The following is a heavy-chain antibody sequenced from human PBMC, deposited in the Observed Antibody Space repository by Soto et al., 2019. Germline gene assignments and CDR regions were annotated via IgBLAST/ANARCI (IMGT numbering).Heavy chain of an antibody. J-gene: IGHJ4*02. D-gene: IGHD2-2*01. V-gene: IGHV4-31*03. Sequence: QVQLQESGPGLVKPSQTLSLTCTVSGGSISSGGYYWSWIRQHPGKGLEWIGYIYYSGSTYYNPSLRSRVTISVDTSKNQFSLKLSSVTAADTAVYYCARSSTSANYFDYWGQGTLVTVSS. CDR3: ARSSTSANYFDY. CDR1: GGSISSGGYY. CDR2: IYYSGST.